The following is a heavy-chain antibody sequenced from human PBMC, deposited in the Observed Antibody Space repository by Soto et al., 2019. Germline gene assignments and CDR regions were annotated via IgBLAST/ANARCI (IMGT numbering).Heavy chain of an antibody. J-gene: IGHJ4*02. CDR3: GRDGAGMGATFDY. CDR1: GGTFSSYA. Sequence: QVQLVQSGAVVKKPGSSVKVSCKASGGTFSSYAMNWVRQAPGPGLEWMGGIIPMFGTTTYAQKFQGRVTITAAESTSTVYMELTGLRSDDTAVYYGGRDGAGMGATFDYWGQGTLVTVSS. V-gene: IGHV1-69*12. CDR2: IIPMFGTT. D-gene: IGHD1-26*01.